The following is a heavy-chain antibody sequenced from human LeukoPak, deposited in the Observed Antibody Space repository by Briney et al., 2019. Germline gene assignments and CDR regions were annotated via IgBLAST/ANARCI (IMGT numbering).Heavy chain of an antibody. J-gene: IGHJ3*02. CDR3: AKDCGDLLLYANDAFDI. V-gene: IGHV3-30*02. Sequence: GGSLRLSCAASGFTFSSYGMHWARQAPGRGLEWVALIRYDGNDKYYAASVKGRFTISRDKSNNTLYLQMNSLRAEDTAVYYCAKDCGDLLLYANDAFDIWGQGTLVTVSS. D-gene: IGHD2-2*02. CDR2: IRYDGNDK. CDR1: GFTFSSYG.